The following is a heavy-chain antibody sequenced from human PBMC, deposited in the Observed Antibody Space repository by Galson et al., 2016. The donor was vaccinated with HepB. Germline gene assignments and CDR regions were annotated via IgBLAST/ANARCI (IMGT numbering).Heavy chain of an antibody. D-gene: IGHD2/OR15-2a*01. Sequence: SLRLSCAASGFIFSNYWMCWVRQAPGKGLEWVANIQQGGGEKYYLDSVKGRFTISRDNTKNSLYLQMDSLRAEDAAVYYCAKERYEKLRSRHNWLDPWGQGTLVTVSS. J-gene: IGHJ5*02. V-gene: IGHV3-7*01. CDR1: GFIFSNYW. CDR2: IQQGGGEK. CDR3: AKERYEKLRSRHNWLDP.